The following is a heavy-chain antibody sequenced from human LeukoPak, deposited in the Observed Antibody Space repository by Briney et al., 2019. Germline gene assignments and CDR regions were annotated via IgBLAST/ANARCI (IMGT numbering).Heavy chain of an antibody. CDR2: ISSSSSYI. CDR1: GFTFSSYS. J-gene: IGHJ4*02. D-gene: IGHD6-13*01. CDR3: ARDRPGGSSLDY. V-gene: IGHV3-21*04. Sequence: PGGSLRLSCAASGFTFSSYSMNWARQAPGKGLEWVSSISSSSSYIYYADSVKGRFTISRDNSKNTLYLQMNSLRAEDTAVYYCARDRPGGSSLDYWGQGTLVTVSS.